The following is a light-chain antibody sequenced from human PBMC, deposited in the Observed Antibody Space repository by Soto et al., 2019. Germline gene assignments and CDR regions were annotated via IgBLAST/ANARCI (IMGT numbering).Light chain of an antibody. CDR3: CSYAGSMTWV. Sequence: QSALTQPASVSGSPGQSITISCTGTSSDIGSYNLVSWYQQHPGKAPKVIIYEANKRPSGVSNRFSGSKSGNTASLTVSGLQAEDEADYCCCSYAGSMTWVFGAGTKLTVL. J-gene: IGLJ3*02. CDR1: SSDIGSYNL. CDR2: EAN. V-gene: IGLV2-23*01.